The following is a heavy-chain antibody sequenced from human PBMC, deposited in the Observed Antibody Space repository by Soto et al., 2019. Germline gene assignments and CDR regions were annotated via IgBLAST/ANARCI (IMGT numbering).Heavy chain of an antibody. CDR1: GFTFSSYA. Sequence: GGSLRLSCAASGFTFSSYAMSWVRQAPGKGLEWVSAISGSGGSTYYADSVKGRFTISRDNSKNTLYLQMNSLRAEDTAVYYCFLKQWWTGGAFDIWGQGTMVTVS. D-gene: IGHD2-15*01. CDR2: ISGSGGST. V-gene: IGHV3-23*01. J-gene: IGHJ3*02. CDR3: FLKQWWTGGAFDI.